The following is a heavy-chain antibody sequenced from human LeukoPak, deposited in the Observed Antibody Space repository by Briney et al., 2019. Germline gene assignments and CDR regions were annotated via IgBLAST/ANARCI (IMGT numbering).Heavy chain of an antibody. CDR2: ISSSGSTI. V-gene: IGHV3-48*03. CDR3: ARGATMVRGVRAYYFDY. CDR1: GFTFSSYE. J-gene: IGHJ4*02. D-gene: IGHD3-10*01. Sequence: GGSLRLSCAASGFTFSSYEMNWVRQAPGKGLEWVSYISSSGSTIYYADSVKGRFTISRDNAKNSLYLQMNSLRAEDTAVYYCARGATMVRGVRAYYFDYWGQGTLVIVSS.